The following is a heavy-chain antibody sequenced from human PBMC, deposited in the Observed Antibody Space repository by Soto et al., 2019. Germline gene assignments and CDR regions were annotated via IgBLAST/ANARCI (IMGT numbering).Heavy chain of an antibody. V-gene: IGHV1-18*01. D-gene: IGHD6-6*01. CDR3: ASWLRYSSSSDNLAG. CDR1: GYTFTSYG. Sequence: QVPLVQSGAEVKKPGASVKVSCKASGYTFTSYGISWVRQAPGQGLEWMGWISAYNGNTNYAQKLQGRVTMTTDTSTCTAYMELRSLRSDDTAVYYCASWLRYSSSSDNLAGWGQGTLVTVSS. J-gene: IGHJ4*02. CDR2: ISAYNGNT.